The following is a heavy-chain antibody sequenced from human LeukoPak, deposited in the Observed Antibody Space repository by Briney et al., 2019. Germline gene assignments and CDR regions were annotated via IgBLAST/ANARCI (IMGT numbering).Heavy chain of an antibody. CDR2: ISAYNGNT. V-gene: IGHV1-18*01. CDR1: GYTFTSYG. CDR3: ARKSSSWSLYYYYGMDV. Sequence: GASVKVSCKASGYTFTSYGISWVRQAPGQGLEWMGWISAYNGNTNYAQKLQGRVTMTTDTSTSTAYMELRSLRSDDTAVYYCARKSSSWSLYYYYGMDVWGQGTTVTVSS. J-gene: IGHJ6*02. D-gene: IGHD6-13*01.